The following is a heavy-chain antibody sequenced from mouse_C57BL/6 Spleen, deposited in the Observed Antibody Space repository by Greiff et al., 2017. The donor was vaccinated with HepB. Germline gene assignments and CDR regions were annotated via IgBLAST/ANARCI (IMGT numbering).Heavy chain of an antibody. CDR1: GYAFSSSW. D-gene: IGHD2-9*01. J-gene: IGHJ2*01. CDR3: ARYPTMVTYFDY. Sequence: QVQLQQSGPELVKPGASVKISCKASGYAFSSSWMNWVKQRPGKGLEWIGRIYPGDGDTNYNGKFKGKATLTADKSSSTAYMQLRSLTSEDSAVYFCARYPTMVTYFDYWGQGTTLTVSS. V-gene: IGHV1-82*01. CDR2: IYPGDGDT.